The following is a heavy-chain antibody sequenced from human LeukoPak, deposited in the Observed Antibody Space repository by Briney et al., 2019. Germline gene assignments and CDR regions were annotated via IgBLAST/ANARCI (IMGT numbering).Heavy chain of an antibody. Sequence: PSETLSLTCTVSGGSISSYYWSWIRQPPGKGLEWIGNTYDSGSTNYNPSLKSRVTMSVDTSKNQISLKVSSATAADTAVYYCARGPSGHWCGYYSDYYYYYVMDVWGQGTTVTVSS. V-gene: IGHV4-59*01. CDR2: TYDSGST. CDR3: ARGPSGHWCGYYSDYYYYYVMDV. D-gene: IGHD3-3*01. CDR1: GGSISSYY. J-gene: IGHJ6*02.